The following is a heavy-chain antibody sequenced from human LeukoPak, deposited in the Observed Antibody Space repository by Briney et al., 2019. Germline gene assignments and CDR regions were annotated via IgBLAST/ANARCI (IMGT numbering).Heavy chain of an antibody. CDR3: ARTGVPYCSSTSCYRKRQKHWFDP. D-gene: IGHD2-2*01. CDR2: TYYRSKWYN. CDR1: GDSVSSNSAA. Sequence: SQTLSLTCAISGDSVSSNSAAWNWIRQSPSRGLEWLGRTYYRSKWYNDYAVSVKSRITINPDTSKNQFSLQLNSVTPEDTAVYYCARTGVPYCSSTSCYRKRQKHWFDPWGQGTLVTVSS. J-gene: IGHJ5*02. V-gene: IGHV6-1*01.